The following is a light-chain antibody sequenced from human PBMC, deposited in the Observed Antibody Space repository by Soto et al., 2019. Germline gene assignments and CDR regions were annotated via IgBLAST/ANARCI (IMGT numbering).Light chain of an antibody. V-gene: IGLV2-14*01. CDR2: DVS. J-gene: IGLJ2*01. CDR1: SSDVGGYNF. CDR3: SSYTSSSDVV. Sequence: QSALTQPASVSGSPGHSITLSCTGTSSDVGGYNFVSWYQQHPGKAPKLMIYDVSNRPSGVSNRFSGSKSGNTASLTISGLQAEDEAEYYCSSYTSSSDVVFGGGTKLTVL.